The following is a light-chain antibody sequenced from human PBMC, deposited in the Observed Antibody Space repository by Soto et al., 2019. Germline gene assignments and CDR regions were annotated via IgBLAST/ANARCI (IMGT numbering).Light chain of an antibody. V-gene: IGKV3-11*01. CDR2: DAS. Sequence: EIVLTQSPATLSLSPGERATLSCRASQSVSSYLAWYQQKPGQAPRLLIYDASNRATGIPARFSGSGSGTDFTLTISSLEPEDFALYYCQQPSHWARITFGQGTRLEIK. J-gene: IGKJ5*01. CDR1: QSVSSY. CDR3: QQPSHWARIT.